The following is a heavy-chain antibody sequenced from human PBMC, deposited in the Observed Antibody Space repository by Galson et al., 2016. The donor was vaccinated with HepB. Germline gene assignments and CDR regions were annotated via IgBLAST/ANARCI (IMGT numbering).Heavy chain of an antibody. CDR3: CVDTAMDYVFDY. Sequence: SLRLSCAASGFTFSTYNMNWVRQAPGKGLEWVSSISRGSGYIYYADSVKGRFTISRDNVKNSLHLQMNSPRTEDTAVYYCCVDTAMDYVFDYWGQGTLATVSS. J-gene: IGHJ4*02. V-gene: IGHV3-21*01. D-gene: IGHD5-18*01. CDR2: ISRGSGYI. CDR1: GFTFSTYN.